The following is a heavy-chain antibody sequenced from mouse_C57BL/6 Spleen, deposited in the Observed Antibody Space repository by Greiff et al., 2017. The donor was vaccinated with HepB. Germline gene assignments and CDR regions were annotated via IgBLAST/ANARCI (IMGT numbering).Heavy chain of an antibody. V-gene: IGHV1-64*01. Sequence: QVQLQQPGAELVKPGASVKLSCKASGYTFTSYWMHWVKQRPGQGLEWIGMIHPNSGSTNYNEKFKSKATLTVDKSSSTAYMRLSSLTSEDSAVYYCASDAGRDFDYWGQGTTLTVSS. D-gene: IGHD4-1*01. CDR2: IHPNSGST. J-gene: IGHJ2*01. CDR3: ASDAGRDFDY. CDR1: GYTFTSYW.